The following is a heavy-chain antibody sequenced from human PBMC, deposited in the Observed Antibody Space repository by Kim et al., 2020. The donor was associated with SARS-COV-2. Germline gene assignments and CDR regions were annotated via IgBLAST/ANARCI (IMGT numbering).Heavy chain of an antibody. D-gene: IGHD5-18*01. V-gene: IGHV3-9*01. J-gene: IGHJ4*02. CDR3: AKAPQPHTAMAYFDY. Sequence: DSVKGRFTISRDNAKNSLYLQMNSLRAEDTALYCCAKAPQPHTAMAYFDYWGQGTLVTVSS.